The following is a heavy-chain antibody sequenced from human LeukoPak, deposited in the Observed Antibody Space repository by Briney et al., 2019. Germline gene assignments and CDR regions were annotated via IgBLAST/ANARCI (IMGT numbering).Heavy chain of an antibody. CDR1: GFTFSSFT. J-gene: IGHJ4*02. CDR3: ARDYSYGSGYLY. V-gene: IGHV3-21*01. CDR2: ITTSISYI. Sequence: PGGSLRLSCAASGFTFSSFTMNWVRQAPGKGLEWVSSITTSISYIYYADSVKGRFTISRDNAKNSLYLQMNSLRAEDTAVYYCARDYSYGSGYLYWGQGTLVTVSS. D-gene: IGHD3-3*01.